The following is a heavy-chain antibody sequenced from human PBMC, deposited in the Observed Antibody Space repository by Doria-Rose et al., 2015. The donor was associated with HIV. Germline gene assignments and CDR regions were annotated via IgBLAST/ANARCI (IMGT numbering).Heavy chain of an antibody. J-gene: IGHJ4*02. CDR3: ARIKSSRWYHKYYFDF. CDR1: GVSLSSPGMG. Sequence: QITLKESGPVLVKPTETLTLTCTVSGVSLSSPGMGVSWIRQPPGKALEWLANISSDDERSYKPSLTSRLTISRGTSKSQVVLTMTDMDPVDTATYYCARIKSSRWYHKYYFDFWGQGTLVIVSA. V-gene: IGHV2-26*01. D-gene: IGHD6-13*01. CDR2: ISSDDER.